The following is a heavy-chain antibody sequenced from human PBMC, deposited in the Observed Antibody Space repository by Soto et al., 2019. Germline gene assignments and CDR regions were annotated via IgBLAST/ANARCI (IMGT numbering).Heavy chain of an antibody. Sequence: QVHLVQSGAEVRKPGASVKVSCKASGYTFTSYDINWVRQATGQGLEWMGWMNPNSGKTAYAQKFQGRVTMTRNTSISTAHMELSSLRSDDTAVYYCARERTRGFDPWGQGTLVTVSS. CDR2: MNPNSGKT. CDR1: GYTFTSYD. J-gene: IGHJ5*02. V-gene: IGHV1-8*01. CDR3: ARERTRGFDP.